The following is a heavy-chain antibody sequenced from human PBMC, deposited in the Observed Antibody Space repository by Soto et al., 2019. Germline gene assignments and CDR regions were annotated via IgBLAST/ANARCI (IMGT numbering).Heavy chain of an antibody. CDR2: IYYSGRT. J-gene: IGHJ4*02. Sequence: QVQLQESCPGLVQPSQTLSLTCNVSGVSISSGDSHWNWIRQVPGKGLEWIGSIYYSGRTSYKSSLKSRVTISSDPFTSRFSLGLISVTGADTAVYFCATGTEQFQVHWPFALSWLDSWSQGTLVTVSS. D-gene: IGHD2-15*01. V-gene: IGHV4-30-4*08. CDR3: ATGTEQFQVHWPFALSWLDS. CDR1: GVSISSGDSH.